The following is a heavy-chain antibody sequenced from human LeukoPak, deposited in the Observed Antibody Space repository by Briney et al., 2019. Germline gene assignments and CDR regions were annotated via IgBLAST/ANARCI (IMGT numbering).Heavy chain of an antibody. CDR1: GFTFSSYT. V-gene: IGHV3-72*01. CDR2: SRNKASSYTT. J-gene: IGHJ4*02. D-gene: IGHD1-7*01. CDR3: ASAITGTTVNHY. Sequence: GGSLRLSCTASGFTFSSYTMTWVRQAPGKGLEWVGRSRNKASSYTTENAASVKGRFTISRDDSKNSLYLQMNSLKAEDTAVYYCASAITGTTVNHYWGQGTLVTVSS.